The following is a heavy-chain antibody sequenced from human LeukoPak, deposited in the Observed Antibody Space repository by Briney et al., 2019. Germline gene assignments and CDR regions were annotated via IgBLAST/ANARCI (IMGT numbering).Heavy chain of an antibody. CDR1: GFTFGNYG. D-gene: IGHD4/OR15-4a*01. CDR2: IYSDNT. J-gene: IGHJ4*02. Sequence: GGSLRLSCAASGFTFGNYGMSWVRQAPGKGLEWVSFIYSDNTHYSDSVKGRLTISRDNSKNTLYLQMNSLRAEDTAVYYCARRAGAYSHPYDYWGQGTLVTVSS. CDR3: ARRAGAYSHPYDY. V-gene: IGHV3-53*01.